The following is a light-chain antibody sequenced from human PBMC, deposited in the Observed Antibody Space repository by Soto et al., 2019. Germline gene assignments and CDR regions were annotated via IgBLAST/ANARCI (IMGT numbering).Light chain of an antibody. J-gene: IGKJ1*01. CDR2: DAS. CDR3: QQYNSYSPT. CDR1: QSTSSW. V-gene: IGKV1-5*01. Sequence: DIQLIQYPSTLSASVGDRVTITCRASQSTSSWLAWYQQKPGKAPKLLIYDASSLESGVPSRFSGSGSGTEFTLTISSLRPDDFATYHCQQYNSYSPTFGQGTKVDIK.